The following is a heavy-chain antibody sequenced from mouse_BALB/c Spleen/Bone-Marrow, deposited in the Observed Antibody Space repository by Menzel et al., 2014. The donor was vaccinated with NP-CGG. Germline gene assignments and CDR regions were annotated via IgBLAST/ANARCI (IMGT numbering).Heavy chain of an antibody. D-gene: IGHD1-1*01. CDR1: GYTFTSYT. Sequence: LQQSGAEPARPGASVKMSCKASGYTFTSYTMHWVKQRPGQGLEWIGYINPSSGYTNYNQKFKDKAILTADKSSSTAYMQLSSLTSEDSAVYYCARSLRWYFDVWGAGTTVTVSS. V-gene: IGHV1-4*01. CDR2: INPSSGYT. J-gene: IGHJ1*01. CDR3: ARSLRWYFDV.